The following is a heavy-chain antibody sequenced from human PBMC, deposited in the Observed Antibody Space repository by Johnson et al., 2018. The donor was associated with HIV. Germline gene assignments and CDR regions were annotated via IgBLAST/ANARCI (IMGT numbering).Heavy chain of an antibody. Sequence: VQLVESGGGLVKPGGSLILSCVASGFTFSNAWMSWVRQAPGKGLEWVSAISGSGGSTYYADSVKGRFTISRDNSKNTLYLQMNSLRAEDTAVYYCARDKVLDAFDIWGQGTMVTVSS. J-gene: IGHJ3*02. CDR3: ARDKVLDAFDI. CDR1: GFTFSNAW. CDR2: ISGSGGST. V-gene: IGHV3-23*04.